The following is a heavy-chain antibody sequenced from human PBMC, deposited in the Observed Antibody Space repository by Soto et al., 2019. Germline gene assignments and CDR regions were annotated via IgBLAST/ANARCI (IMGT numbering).Heavy chain of an antibody. D-gene: IGHD1-26*01. J-gene: IGHJ4*02. CDR1: GGSISSYY. Sequence: QVQLQESGPGLVKPSETLSLTCTVSGGSISSYYWSWIRQPPGKGLEWIGYIYYTGSTNYNPSLKSRVTISVDTSKNQFSLKLSSVTAADTAVYYCARAWDEAFDFWGQGTLVTVSS. CDR2: IYYTGST. V-gene: IGHV4-59*01. CDR3: ARAWDEAFDF.